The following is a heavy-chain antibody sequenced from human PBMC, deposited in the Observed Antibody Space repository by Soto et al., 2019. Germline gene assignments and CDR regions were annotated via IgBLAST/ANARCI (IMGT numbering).Heavy chain of an antibody. D-gene: IGHD3-3*01. CDR2: INAGNGNT. CDR3: ARGSEWYYDFWSGYSRLDPLAI. V-gene: IGHV1-3*01. Sequence: GASVKVSCKASGYTFTSYAMHWVRQAPGQRLEWMGWINAGNGNTKYSQKFQGRVTITRDTSASTAYMELSSLRSEDTAVYYCARGSEWYYDFWSGYSRLDPLAIWGQGTMVTVSS. CDR1: GYTFTSYA. J-gene: IGHJ3*02.